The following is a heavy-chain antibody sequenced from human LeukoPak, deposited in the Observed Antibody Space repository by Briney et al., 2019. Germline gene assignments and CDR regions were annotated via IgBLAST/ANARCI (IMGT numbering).Heavy chain of an antibody. V-gene: IGHV4-31*03. CDR1: GGSISSGGYY. CDR3: ARDPPQWELPAGGCYFDL. J-gene: IGHJ2*01. CDR2: IYYSGST. Sequence: SETLSLTCTVSGGSISSGGYYWSWIRQHPGKGLEWIGYIYYSGSTYYNPSLKSRVTISVDTSKNQFSLKLSSVTAADTAVYYCARDPPQWELPAGGCYFDLWGRGTLVTVSS. D-gene: IGHD1-26*01.